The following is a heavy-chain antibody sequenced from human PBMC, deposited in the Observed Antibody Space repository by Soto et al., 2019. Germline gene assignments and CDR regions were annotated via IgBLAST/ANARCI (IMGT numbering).Heavy chain of an antibody. J-gene: IGHJ5*02. CDR3: ARMKGSGYHNCFAP. CDR2: ISAYNGNT. Sequence: QVQLVQSGAEVKKPGASVKVSCKASGYTFTSYGISWVRQAPGQGLEWMGWISAYNGNTNYAQKLQGRVTMTTNTSTSTAYMELRSMRSEETALYYCARMKGSGYHNCFAPWGQGTLVTVSS. D-gene: IGHD3-22*01. V-gene: IGHV1-18*01. CDR1: GYTFTSYG.